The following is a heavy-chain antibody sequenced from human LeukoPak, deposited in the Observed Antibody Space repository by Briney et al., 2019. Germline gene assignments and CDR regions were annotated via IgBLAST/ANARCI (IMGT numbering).Heavy chain of an antibody. CDR1: GFTFSSYA. V-gene: IGHV3-23*01. CDR2: ISGSGGST. J-gene: IGHJ3*02. Sequence: PGGSLRLSSAASGFTFSSYAMSWVRQAPGKGLEWVSAISGSGGSTYYADSVKGRFTISRDNSKNTLYLQMNSLRAEDTAVYYCAKTFPAYCGGDCYSDAFDIWGQGTMVTVSS. D-gene: IGHD2-21*02. CDR3: AKTFPAYCGGDCYSDAFDI.